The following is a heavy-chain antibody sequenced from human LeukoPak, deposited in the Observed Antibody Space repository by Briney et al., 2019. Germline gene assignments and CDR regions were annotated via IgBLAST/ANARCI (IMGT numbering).Heavy chain of an antibody. CDR1: SGSISTSNYY. J-gene: IGHJ4*02. D-gene: IGHD3-9*01. Sequence: SETLSLTCTVSSGSISTSNYYWSWIRQPAGKGLEWIGRIYTSGSTNYNPSLKSRVTISVDTSKNQFSLKLSSVTAADTAVYYCARDQGAYDILTGYYHGYYFDYWGQGTLVTVSS. CDR3: ARDQGAYDILTGYYHGYYFDY. CDR2: IYTSGST. V-gene: IGHV4-61*02.